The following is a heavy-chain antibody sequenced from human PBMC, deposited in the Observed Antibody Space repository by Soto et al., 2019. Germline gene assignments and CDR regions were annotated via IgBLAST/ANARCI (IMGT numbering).Heavy chain of an antibody. CDR1: GGSISSYY. Sequence: PSETLSLTCTVSGGSISSYYWSWIRQPPGKGLEWIGYIFYSGSTNYNPSLKSRVTISVDTSKNQFSLELSSVTAADTAVYYCARRYGDAFDIWGQGTMVTVSS. V-gene: IGHV4-59*01. J-gene: IGHJ3*02. D-gene: IGHD4-17*01. CDR3: ARRYGDAFDI. CDR2: IFYSGST.